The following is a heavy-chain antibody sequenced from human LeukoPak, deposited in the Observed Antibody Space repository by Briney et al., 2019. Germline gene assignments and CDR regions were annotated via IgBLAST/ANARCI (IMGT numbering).Heavy chain of an antibody. CDR3: ARDVDNCSSTSCFQPSRGYYMDV. D-gene: IGHD2-2*01. J-gene: IGHJ6*03. CDR1: GGTFISYA. V-gene: IGHV1-69*05. Sequence: GASVNVSCKASGGTFISYAISWVRQAPGQGLEWMGGIIPIFGTANYAQKFQGRVTITTDESTSTAYMELSSLRSEDTAVYYCARDVDNCSSTSCFQPSRGYYMDVWGKGTTVTVSS. CDR2: IIPIFGTA.